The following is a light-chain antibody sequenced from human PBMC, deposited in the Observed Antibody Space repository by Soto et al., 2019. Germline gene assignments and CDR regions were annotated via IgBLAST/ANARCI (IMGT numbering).Light chain of an antibody. CDR3: SSYTTRNPRPIL. Sequence: QSALTQPASVSGSPGQSITISCTGTSSDVGGYNYVSWYQQHPGKAPKLIIYDVTNRPSGVSNPFSGSKSGNTASLTISGLLPEDEADYYCSSYTTRNPRPILFGTGTKVTVL. CDR1: SSDVGGYNY. V-gene: IGLV2-14*03. CDR2: DVT. J-gene: IGLJ1*01.